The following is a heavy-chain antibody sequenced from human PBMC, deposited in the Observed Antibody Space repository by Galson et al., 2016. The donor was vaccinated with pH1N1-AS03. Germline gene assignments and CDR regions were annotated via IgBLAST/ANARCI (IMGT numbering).Heavy chain of an antibody. Sequence: SLRLSCAASGFTFSSYAMSWVRQAPGKGLEWVASIIGAGGVPYYAGSVKGRFAVSRDTSENTVYLQLDRLRAEDTAVYYCAKDKEAVADRRGHFFDDWGQGTLVTVSS. D-gene: IGHD6-19*01. CDR3: AKDKEAVADRRGHFFDD. CDR2: IIGAGGVP. V-gene: IGHV3-23*01. CDR1: GFTFSSYA. J-gene: IGHJ4*02.